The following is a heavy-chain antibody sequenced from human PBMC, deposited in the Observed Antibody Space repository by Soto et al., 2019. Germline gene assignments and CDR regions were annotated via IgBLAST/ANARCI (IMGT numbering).Heavy chain of an antibody. V-gene: IGHV1-18*04. CDR3: ARDGYCSGGSCYSDWFDP. J-gene: IGHJ5*02. CDR1: GYTFTSYS. Sequence: ASVKVSCKASGYTFTSYSISWVRQAPGQGLEWMGWISAYNGNTNYAQKLQGRVTMTTDTSTSTAYMELRSLRSDDTAVYYCARDGYCSGGSCYSDWFDPWGQGTLVTSPQ. CDR2: ISAYNGNT. D-gene: IGHD2-15*01.